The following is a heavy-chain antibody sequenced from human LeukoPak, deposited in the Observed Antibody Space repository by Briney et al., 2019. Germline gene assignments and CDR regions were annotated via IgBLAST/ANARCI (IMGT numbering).Heavy chain of an antibody. D-gene: IGHD3-10*01. Sequence: GGSLRLSCAASGFTFSSYAMGWVRQAPGKGLEWVSAISGSGGSTYYADSVKGRFTISRDNSKNTLYLQMNSLRAEDTAVYYCAKVVVRGGARGTYYFDYWGQGTLVTVSS. CDR1: GFTFSSYA. CDR3: AKVVVRGGARGTYYFDY. J-gene: IGHJ4*02. V-gene: IGHV3-23*01. CDR2: ISGSGGST.